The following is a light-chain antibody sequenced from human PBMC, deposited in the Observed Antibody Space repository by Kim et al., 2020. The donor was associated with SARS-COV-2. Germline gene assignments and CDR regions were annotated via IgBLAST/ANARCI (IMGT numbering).Light chain of an antibody. CDR3: QQYGDWPLT. Sequence: VSPRERAALSCMTTQNIYTYLAWYQRKPGQAPRHLISYASTRATGSPARFSGSGSGTEFTLTISSLQSEDFAVYYCQQYGDWPLTFGGGTKVDIK. V-gene: IGKV3-15*01. CDR2: YAS. J-gene: IGKJ4*01. CDR1: QNIYTY.